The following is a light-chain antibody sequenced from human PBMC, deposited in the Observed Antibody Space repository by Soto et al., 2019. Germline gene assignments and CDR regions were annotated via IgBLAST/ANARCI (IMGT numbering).Light chain of an antibody. V-gene: IGLV2-14*03. J-gene: IGLJ2*01. CDR2: DVS. CDR3: ASYTSARIRV. CDR1: SSDIGAYNS. Sequence: QSVLTQPASVSASPGQSITISCTGTSSDIGAYNSVSWYQQHPGKAPQLMIYDVSYRPSGISGRFSGSKSGNTASLTISGLRADDDADYYCASYTSARIRVFGGGTKLTVL.